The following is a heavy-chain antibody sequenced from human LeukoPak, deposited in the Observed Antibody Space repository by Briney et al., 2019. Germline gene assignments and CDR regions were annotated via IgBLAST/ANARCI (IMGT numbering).Heavy chain of an antibody. CDR1: GYSFVGYG. CDR3: VREGTYYYDSSGFNWFDP. V-gene: IGHV1-18*01. D-gene: IGHD3-22*01. Sequence: ASVKVSCKASGYSFVGYGITWVRQAPGQGLEWMGWISAYNGNTNYAQKLQGRVTMTTDTSTSTAYMELRSLRSDDTAVYYCVREGTYYYDSSGFNWFDPWGQGTLVTVSS. J-gene: IGHJ5*02. CDR2: ISAYNGNT.